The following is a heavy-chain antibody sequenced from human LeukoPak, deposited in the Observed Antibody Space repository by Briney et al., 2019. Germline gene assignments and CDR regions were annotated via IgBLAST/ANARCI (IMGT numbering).Heavy chain of an antibody. CDR2: ISAYNGNT. CDR3: ARDGISSGWYPDAFDI. CDR1: GYTLTSYG. V-gene: IGHV1-18*04. J-gene: IGHJ3*02. Sequence: ASVKVSCKASGYTLTSYGISWVRQAPGQGLEWMGWISAYNGNTNYAQKLQGRVTMTTDTSTSTAYMGLRSLRSDDTAVYYCARDGISSGWYPDAFDIWGQGTMVTVSS. D-gene: IGHD6-19*01.